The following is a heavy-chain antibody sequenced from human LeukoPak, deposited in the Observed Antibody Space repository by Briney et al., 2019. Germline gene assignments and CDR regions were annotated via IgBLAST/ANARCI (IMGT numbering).Heavy chain of an antibody. J-gene: IGHJ6*03. CDR1: GGTFSSYA. CDR3: ARGIDYDSSGYYGVYYYYYMDV. Sequence: ASVKVSCKASGGTFSSYAISWVRQAPGQGLEWMGGIIPIFGTANYAQKFQGRVTITADKSTSTAYMELSSLRPEDTAVYYCARGIDYDSSGYYGVYYYYYMDVWGKGTTVTVSS. D-gene: IGHD3-22*01. V-gene: IGHV1-69*06. CDR2: IIPIFGTA.